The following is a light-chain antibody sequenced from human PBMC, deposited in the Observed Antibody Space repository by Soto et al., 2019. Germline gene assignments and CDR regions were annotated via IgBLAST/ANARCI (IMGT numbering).Light chain of an antibody. J-gene: IGKJ1*01. V-gene: IGKV3D-20*02. CDR3: QQRRNWPPT. CDR1: QSVGSYY. CDR2: AAS. Sequence: EIVLTQSPGTLSLSPGERATLSCRASQSVGSYYLAWYQQKPGQAPRLLIYAASSRATGIPDRFSGGGSGTDFTLTISSLEPEDFAIYYCQQRRNWPPTFGQGTKVDI.